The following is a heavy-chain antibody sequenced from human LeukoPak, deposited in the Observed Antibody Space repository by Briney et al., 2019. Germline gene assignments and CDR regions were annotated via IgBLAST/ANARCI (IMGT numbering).Heavy chain of an antibody. CDR2: INAGNGNT. CDR3: ARRFDY. CDR1: GYTFTSYA. V-gene: IGHV1-3*01. J-gene: IGHJ4*02. Sequence: ASVKVSCKASGYTFTSYAMHWVRQAPGQRLEWMGWINAGNGNTKHSQKFQGRVTITRDTSASTAYMELSSLRSEDTAVYYCARRFDYWGQGTLVTVSS.